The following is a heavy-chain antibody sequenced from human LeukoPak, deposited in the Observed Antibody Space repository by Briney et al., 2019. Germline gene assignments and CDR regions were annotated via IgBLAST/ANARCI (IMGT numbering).Heavy chain of an antibody. J-gene: IGHJ3*02. D-gene: IGHD2-15*01. V-gene: IGHV3-30*02. CDR3: AKARLHLGYCSGGSCSRSFDI. CDR2: IRYDGSNK. Sequence: GGSLRLSCAAYGFTFSSYGMHWVRQAPGKGLEWVAFIRYDGSNKYYADSVKGRFTISRDNSKNTLYLQMNSLRAEDTAVYYCAKARLHLGYCSGGSCSRSFDIWGQGTMVTVSS. CDR1: GFTFSSYG.